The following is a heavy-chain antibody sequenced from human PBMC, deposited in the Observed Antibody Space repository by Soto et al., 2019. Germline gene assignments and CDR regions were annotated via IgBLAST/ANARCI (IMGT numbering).Heavy chain of an antibody. V-gene: IGHV4-61*01. CDR1: GGSVSSGSYY. CDR2: IYYSGST. J-gene: IGHJ6*02. Sequence: PSETLSLTCTVSGGSVSSGSYYWSWIRQPPGKGLEWIGYIYYSGSTNYNPSLKSRVTISVDTSKNQFSLKLSSVTAADTAVYYCARDVNHYYYYGMDVWGQGTTVTVS. CDR3: ARDVNHYYYYGMDV.